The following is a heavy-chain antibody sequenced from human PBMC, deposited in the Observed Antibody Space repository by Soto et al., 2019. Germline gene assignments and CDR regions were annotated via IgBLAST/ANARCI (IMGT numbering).Heavy chain of an antibody. CDR1: GFTFSNYT. CDR3: ATEGVSSDY. D-gene: IGHD2-8*01. V-gene: IGHV3-30-3*01. Sequence: GSLRLSCAASGFTFSNYTIHWVRQAPGKGLEWVAVISYDGSNKYYADSVKGRFTISRDNSKNTLYLQMNSLRLEDTAVYYCATEGVSSDYWGQGTLVTVSS. J-gene: IGHJ4*02. CDR2: ISYDGSNK.